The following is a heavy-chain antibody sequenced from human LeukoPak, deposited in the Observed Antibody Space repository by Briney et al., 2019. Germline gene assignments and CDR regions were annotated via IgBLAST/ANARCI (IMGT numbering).Heavy chain of an antibody. CDR1: GFTVSSNY. Sequence: GGSLRLSCAASGFTVSSNYMSWVRQAPGKGLEWVSVIYSGGSTYYADFVKGRFTISRDNSKNTLYLQMNSLRAEDTAVYYCAREIQSTVKGGGVLGYWGQGTLVTVSS. J-gene: IGHJ4*02. D-gene: IGHD4-17*01. CDR3: AREIQSTVKGGGVLGY. CDR2: IYSGGST. V-gene: IGHV3-53*01.